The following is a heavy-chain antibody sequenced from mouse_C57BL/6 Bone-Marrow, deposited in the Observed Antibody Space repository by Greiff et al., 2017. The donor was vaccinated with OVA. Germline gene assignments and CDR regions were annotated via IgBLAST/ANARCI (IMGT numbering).Heavy chain of an antibody. CDR1: GYSITSGYY. D-gene: IGHD1-1*02. Sequence: EVKLMESGPGLVKPSQSLSLTCSVTGYSITSGYYWNWIRQFPGNKLEWMGYISYDGSNNYNPSLKNRISITRDTSKNQFFLKLNSVTTEDTATYYCARDRENYRGYFDYWGQGTTLTVSS. V-gene: IGHV3-6*01. CDR3: ARDRENYRGYFDY. CDR2: ISYDGSN. J-gene: IGHJ2*01.